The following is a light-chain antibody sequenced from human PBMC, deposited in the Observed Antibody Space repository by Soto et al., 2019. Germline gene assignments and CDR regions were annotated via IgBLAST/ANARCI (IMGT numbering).Light chain of an antibody. Sequence: DIVMTQTPLSSPVTLGQPASISCRSSQSLVHSDGNTYLSWLQQRPGQPPRLLIYKISNRFSAVTDRFSGSGAETDFTLKISRVEAYDVGVYYCMQATQFPRTFGQGTKVEIK. CDR2: KIS. CDR3: MQATQFPRT. J-gene: IGKJ1*01. CDR1: QSLVHSDGNTY. V-gene: IGKV2-24*01.